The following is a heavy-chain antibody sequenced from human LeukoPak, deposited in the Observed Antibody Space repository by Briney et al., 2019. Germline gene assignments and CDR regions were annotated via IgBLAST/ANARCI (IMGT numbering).Heavy chain of an antibody. V-gene: IGHV4-59*01. D-gene: IGHD2-15*01. Sequence: SESLSLTCTVSGGSISSYYWSSVRQPPGKGLEWIGYIYYSGSTNYNPSLNSRVTISVDTSKNQFSLKLSSVTAADTAVYYCARDVSVCSGASCYSANAFDIRGQGTMVTVSS. J-gene: IGHJ3*02. CDR2: IYYSGST. CDR3: ARDVSVCSGASCYSANAFDI. CDR1: GGSISSYY.